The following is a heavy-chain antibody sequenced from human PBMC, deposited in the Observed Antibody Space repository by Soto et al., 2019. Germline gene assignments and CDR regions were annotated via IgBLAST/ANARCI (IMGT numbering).Heavy chain of an antibody. Sequence: GGSLRLSCAASGFTFRDYAMNWVRQAPGKGLEWVSGISVSGGSTYYADSVKGRFTVSRDNSKNTVFLQMNSLRAEDTAVYFCAKGMYYYDSSGYRLFDYWGQGTLVTVSS. J-gene: IGHJ4*02. V-gene: IGHV3-23*01. CDR3: AKGMYYYDSSGYRLFDY. CDR2: ISVSGGST. D-gene: IGHD3-22*01. CDR1: GFTFRDYA.